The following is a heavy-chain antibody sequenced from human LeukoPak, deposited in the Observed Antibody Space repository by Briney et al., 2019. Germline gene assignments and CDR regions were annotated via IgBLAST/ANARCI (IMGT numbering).Heavy chain of an antibody. CDR1: GGTFSSYA. D-gene: IGHD3-16*02. V-gene: IGHV1-69*04. Sequence: PGASVTVSCKASGGTFSSYAISWVRQAPGQGLEWMGRIIPILGIANYAQKFQGRVTITADKSTSTAYMELSSLRSEDTAVYYCASLVVRAAGADVWGQGTTVTVSS. CDR3: ASLVVRAAGADV. J-gene: IGHJ6*02. CDR2: IIPILGIA.